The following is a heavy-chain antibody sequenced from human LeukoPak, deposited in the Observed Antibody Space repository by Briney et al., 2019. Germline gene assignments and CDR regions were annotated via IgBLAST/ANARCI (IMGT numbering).Heavy chain of an antibody. J-gene: IGHJ4*02. D-gene: IGHD6-19*01. Sequence: TSETLSLTCTVSGGSISSYYWSWIRQPPGKGLEWIGYIYYSGSTNYNPSLKSRVTISVDTSKNQVSLKLSSVTAADTAVYYCASRRYSSGWYVYWGQGTLVTVSS. CDR2: IYYSGST. CDR3: ASRRYSSGWYVY. V-gene: IGHV4-59*01. CDR1: GGSISSYY.